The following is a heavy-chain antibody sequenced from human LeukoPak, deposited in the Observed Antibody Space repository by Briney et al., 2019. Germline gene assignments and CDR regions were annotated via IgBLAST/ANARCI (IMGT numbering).Heavy chain of an antibody. J-gene: IGHJ4*02. V-gene: IGHV3-23*01. CDR1: GFTFSSYA. D-gene: IGHD4-17*01. CDR3: AKSWRYGDYQRARYFDY. CDR2: ISGSGGST. Sequence: PGGSLRLSCAASGFTFSSYAMSWVRQAPGKGLEWVSAISGSGGSTYYADSVKGRFTISRDNSKNTLYLQMNSLRAEDTAVYHCAKSWRYGDYQRARYFDYWGQGTLVTVSS.